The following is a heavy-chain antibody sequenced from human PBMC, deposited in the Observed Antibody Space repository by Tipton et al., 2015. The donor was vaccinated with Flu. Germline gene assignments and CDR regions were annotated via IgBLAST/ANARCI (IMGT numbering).Heavy chain of an antibody. CDR2: IYHSGTP. CDR3: ARGQSGAFDI. V-gene: IGHV4-38-2*02. Sequence: TLSLTGSVSGDSISSGYYCVWIRQPPGKALEWIGSIYHSGTPDYNPTLKSRVSMSVDTSKNQFSLNLSSVTAADTAVYYCARGQSGAFDIWGQGTMVTVSS. J-gene: IGHJ3*02. CDR1: GDSISSGYY.